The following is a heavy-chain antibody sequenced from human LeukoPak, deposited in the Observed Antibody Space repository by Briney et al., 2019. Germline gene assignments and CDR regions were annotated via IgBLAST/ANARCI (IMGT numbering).Heavy chain of an antibody. Sequence: RGSLRLSCAASGFTVSSNYMSWVRQAPGKGLEWVSVIYSGGSTYYADSVKGRFTISRDNSKNTLYLQMNSLRAEDTAVYYCARVKAAAGPFDYWGQGTLVTVSS. CDR2: IYSGGST. CDR1: GFTVSSNY. CDR3: ARVKAAAGPFDY. D-gene: IGHD6-13*01. J-gene: IGHJ4*02. V-gene: IGHV3-53*01.